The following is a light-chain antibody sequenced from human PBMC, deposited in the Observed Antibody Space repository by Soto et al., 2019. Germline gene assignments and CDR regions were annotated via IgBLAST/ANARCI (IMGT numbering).Light chain of an antibody. CDR3: HQVESYPST. V-gene: IGKV1-9*01. J-gene: IGKJ4*01. CDR2: AAS. CDR1: QGISSF. Sequence: IQLTQTPSSLSASVGDRVAITCRASQGISSFLAWYQQKPGKAPKLLIYAASSLQSGVPSRFSGSGFGIDFTLTITSLQPEDFATYYCHQVESYPSTFGGGTKVEMK.